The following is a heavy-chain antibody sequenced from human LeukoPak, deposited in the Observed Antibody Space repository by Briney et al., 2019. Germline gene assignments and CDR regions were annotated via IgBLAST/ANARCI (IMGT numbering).Heavy chain of an antibody. D-gene: IGHD3-22*01. Sequence: GASVKVSCKASGYTFTRNTINWVRQAPGRGLEWMGWVNTNTGNPTYAQGFTGRFVFSSDTSVSTAYLQIGSLKAEDTAVYYCVTNLDSSGYFGYWGQGTLVTVSS. V-gene: IGHV7-4-1*01. CDR2: VNTNTGNP. J-gene: IGHJ4*02. CDR3: VTNLDSSGYFGY. CDR1: GYTFTRNT.